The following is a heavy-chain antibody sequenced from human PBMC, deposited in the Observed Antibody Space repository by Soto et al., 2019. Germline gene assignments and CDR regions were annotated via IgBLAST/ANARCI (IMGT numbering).Heavy chain of an antibody. V-gene: IGHV4-31*03. CDR1: GGSISSGGYY. D-gene: IGHD4-17*01. Sequence: SETLSLTCTVSGGSISSGGYYWSWIRQHPGKGLEWIGYIYYSGSTYYNPSLKNRVTISVDTSKNQFSLKLSSVTAADTAVYCWARDDYGVFSAWGGGAFDIWGQGTMVTVSS. CDR2: IYYSGST. J-gene: IGHJ3*02. CDR3: ARDDYGVFSAWGGGAFDI.